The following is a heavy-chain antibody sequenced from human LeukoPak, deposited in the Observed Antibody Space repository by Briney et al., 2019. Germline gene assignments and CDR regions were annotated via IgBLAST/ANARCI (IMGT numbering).Heavy chain of an antibody. CDR2: IYTSGST. D-gene: IGHD3-22*01. CDR1: GGSISSGSSY. CDR3: ARERGRHYYDSSGYYQLYYFDY. J-gene: IGHJ4*02. V-gene: IGHV4-61*02. Sequence: PSETLSLTCTVSGGSISSGSSYWSWIRPPAGKGLEWIGRIYTSGSTNYNPSLKSRATISVDTSKNQFSLKLSSVTAADTAVYYCARERGRHYYDSSGYYQLYYFDYWGQGTLVTVSS.